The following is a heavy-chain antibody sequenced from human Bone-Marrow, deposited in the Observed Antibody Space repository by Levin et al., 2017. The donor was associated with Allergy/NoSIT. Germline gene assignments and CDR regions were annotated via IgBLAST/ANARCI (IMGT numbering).Heavy chain of an antibody. CDR2: ISTSSNYI. CDR1: GFTFIDYS. J-gene: IGHJ3*02. V-gene: IGHV3-21*01. D-gene: IGHD2-15*01. CDR3: ARVPVYCSGGSCYEDAFDI. Sequence: LSLPCAASGFTFIDYSLNWVRQAPGKGLEWVSSISTSSNYIYYTDSVKGRFTVSRDNAKSSLFLQMNSLRPEDTAVYYCARVPVYCSGGSCYEDAFDIWGQGTMVTVSS.